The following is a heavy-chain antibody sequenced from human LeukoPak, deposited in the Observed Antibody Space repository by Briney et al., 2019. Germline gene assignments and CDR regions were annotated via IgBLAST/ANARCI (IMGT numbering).Heavy chain of an antibody. D-gene: IGHD2/OR15-2a*01. CDR2: INSDGTTI. J-gene: IGHJ4*02. CDR1: GFTFSTSW. V-gene: IGHV3-74*01. Sequence: PGGSLRLSCAASGFTFSTSWMHWVRQAPGKGLVWVSRINSDGTTIDYADSVKGRFTISRDNAKNTLYLQMNSLRDEDTAVYYCARAGYYRFDYWGQGTLVTASS. CDR3: ARAGYYRFDY.